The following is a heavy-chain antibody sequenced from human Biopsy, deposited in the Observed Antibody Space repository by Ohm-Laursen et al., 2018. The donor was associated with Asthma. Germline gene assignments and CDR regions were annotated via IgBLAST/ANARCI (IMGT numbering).Heavy chain of an antibody. J-gene: IGHJ5*02. V-gene: IGHV1-2*06. Sequence: SVKVSYKASGYTFTGYYMHWVRQAPGQGPEWMGRINPNSGGTNYAQKFQGRVTMTRDTSISTAYMELSRLRSDDTAVYYCAREGITGTTAWFDPWGQGTLVTVSS. CDR1: GYTFTGYY. CDR3: AREGITGTTAWFDP. D-gene: IGHD1-7*01. CDR2: INPNSGGT.